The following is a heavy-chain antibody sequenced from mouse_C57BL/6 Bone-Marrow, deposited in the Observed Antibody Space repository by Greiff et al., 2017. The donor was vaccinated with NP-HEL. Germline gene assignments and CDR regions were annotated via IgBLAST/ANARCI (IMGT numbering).Heavy chain of an antibody. CDR2: IYPRSGNT. D-gene: IGHD1-1*01. J-gene: IGHJ3*01. Sequence: QVQLQQSGAELARPGASVTLSCKASGYTFTSYGISWVKQRTGQGLEWIGEIYPRSGNTYYNEKFKGKATLTADKSSSTAYMELRSLTSEDSAVYVCARRDYGSSYPAWFAYWGQGTLVTVSA. V-gene: IGHV1-81*01. CDR3: ARRDYGSSYPAWFAY. CDR1: GYTFTSYG.